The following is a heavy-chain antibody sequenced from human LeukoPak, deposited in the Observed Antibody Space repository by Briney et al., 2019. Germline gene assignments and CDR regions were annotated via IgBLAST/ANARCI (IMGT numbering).Heavy chain of an antibody. V-gene: IGHV3-23*01. D-gene: IGHD3-10*01. CDR3: AKNYASGRGVPYAMDV. J-gene: IGHJ6*02. CDR1: GFNFADHA. CDR2: ISGISGSTT. Sequence: GGSLTLSRAASGFNFADHAMRWVRQAPGKGLEWVSAISGISGSTTIYADSVKGRFAVSRDNSRNTLFLQMNSLRAEDTAVYYCAKNYASGRGVPYAMDVWGQGTTVTVAS.